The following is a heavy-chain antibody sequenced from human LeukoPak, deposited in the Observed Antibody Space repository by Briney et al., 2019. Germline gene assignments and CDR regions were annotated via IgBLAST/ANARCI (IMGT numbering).Heavy chain of an antibody. V-gene: IGHV4-59*01. CDR3: ARVAVAGTETIDY. Sequence: SETLSLTCTVSGGSISSYYWSWIRQPPGKGLEWIGYIYYSGCTNYNPSLKSRVTISVDTSKNQFSLKLSSVTAADTAVYYCARVAVAGTETIDYWGQGTLVTVSS. D-gene: IGHD6-19*01. J-gene: IGHJ4*02. CDR2: IYYSGCT. CDR1: GGSISSYY.